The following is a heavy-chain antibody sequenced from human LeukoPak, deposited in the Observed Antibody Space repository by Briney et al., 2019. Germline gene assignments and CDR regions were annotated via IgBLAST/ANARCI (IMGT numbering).Heavy chain of an antibody. V-gene: IGHV3-30*02. D-gene: IGHD5-18*01. CDR3: ARNPTLQLWLPEARFDP. CDR1: GFTFSSYG. J-gene: IGHJ5*02. CDR2: IRYDGSNE. Sequence: PGGSLRLSCAASGFTFSSYGMHWVRQAPGKGLEWVSFIRYDGSNEYYADSVRGRFTISRDNSKNTLYLQMNSLRAEDTAVYYCARNPTLQLWLPEARFDPWGQGTLVTVSS.